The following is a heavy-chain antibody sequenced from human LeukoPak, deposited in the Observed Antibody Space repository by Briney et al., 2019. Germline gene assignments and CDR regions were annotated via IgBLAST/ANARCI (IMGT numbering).Heavy chain of an antibody. V-gene: IGHV4-59*08. J-gene: IGHJ3*02. D-gene: IGHD2-15*01. CDR2: IYYSGST. Sequence: PSETLSLTCTVSGGSISSYYWSWIRQPPGKGLEWIGYIYYSGSTNYNPSLKSRVTISVDTSKNQFSLKLSSVTAADTAVYYCARQREYCSGGSCYLDAFDIWGQGTMVTVSP. CDR1: GGSISSYY. CDR3: ARQREYCSGGSCYLDAFDI.